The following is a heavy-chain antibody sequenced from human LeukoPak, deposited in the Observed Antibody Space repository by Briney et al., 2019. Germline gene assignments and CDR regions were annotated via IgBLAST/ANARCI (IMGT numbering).Heavy chain of an antibody. J-gene: IGHJ3*02. Sequence: PSETLSLTCTVSVGSISSYYWSWIRQPAGKGLEWIGRIYTSGSTNYNPSLKSRVTMSVDTSKNQFSLKLSSVTAADTAVYHCARDGHLYYYDSSGYYHGAFDIWGQGTMVTVSS. CDR3: ARDGHLYYYDSSGYYHGAFDI. V-gene: IGHV4-4*07. CDR2: IYTSGST. D-gene: IGHD3-22*01. CDR1: VGSISSYY.